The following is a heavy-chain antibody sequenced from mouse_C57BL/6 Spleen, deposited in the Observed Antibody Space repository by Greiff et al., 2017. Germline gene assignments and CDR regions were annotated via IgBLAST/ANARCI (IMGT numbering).Heavy chain of an antibody. CDR2: IYPGSGNT. Sequence: QVQLKQSGAELVRPGASVKLSCKASGYTFTDYYINWVKQRPGQGLEWIARIYPGSGNTYYNEKFKGKATLTAEKSSSTAYMQLSSLTSEGSAVYFCARRDDYGAMDYWGQGTSVTVSS. CDR3: ARRDDYGAMDY. CDR1: GYTFTDYY. V-gene: IGHV1-76*01. J-gene: IGHJ4*01.